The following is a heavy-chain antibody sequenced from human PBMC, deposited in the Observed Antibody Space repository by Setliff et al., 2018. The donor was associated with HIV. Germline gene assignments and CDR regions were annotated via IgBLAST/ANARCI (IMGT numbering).Heavy chain of an antibody. V-gene: IGHV3-48*03. D-gene: IGHD2-15*01. Sequence: LRLSCAASGFTFRSYEMNWVRQAPGKGLEWLSYISSSGNTIYYTDSLKGRFTTSRDNARSSLYLEMNSLRAEDTAVYYCARDRGKSGGVLPGWFDSWGQGTLVTVSS. J-gene: IGHJ5*01. CDR2: ISSSGNTI. CDR1: GFTFRSYE. CDR3: ARDRGKSGGVLPGWFDS.